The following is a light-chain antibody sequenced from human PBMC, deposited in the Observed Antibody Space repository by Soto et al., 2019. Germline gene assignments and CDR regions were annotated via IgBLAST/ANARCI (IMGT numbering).Light chain of an antibody. J-gene: IGKJ1*01. CDR1: QSVNNW. Sequence: DIQMSQYLSTLSASVDDRVTISCRASQSVNNWLAWYQRKPGKAPKLLIHDASTLESGIPSRFSGSGSGTEFTLTISSLQPDDFATYYCQQSYSTRWTFGQGTKVDVK. CDR3: QQSYSTRWT. V-gene: IGKV1-5*01. CDR2: DAS.